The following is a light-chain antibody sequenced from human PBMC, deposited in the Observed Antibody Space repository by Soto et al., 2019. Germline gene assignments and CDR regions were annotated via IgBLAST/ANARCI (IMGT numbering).Light chain of an antibody. CDR3: QQYGRSPWIT. J-gene: IGKJ5*01. CDR1: QSVSSSY. Sequence: EIVLTQSPGTLSLSPGERATLSCRASQSVSSSYLAWYQQKPGQDPRLLIYGASSRATGILDRFSGSGSGTDFTLTISRLEPEDFAVYYCQQYGRSPWITFGQGTRLEIK. V-gene: IGKV3-20*01. CDR2: GAS.